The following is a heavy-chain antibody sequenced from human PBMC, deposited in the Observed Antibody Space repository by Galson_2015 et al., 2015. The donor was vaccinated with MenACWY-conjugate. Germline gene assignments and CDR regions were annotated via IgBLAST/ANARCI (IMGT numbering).Heavy chain of an antibody. Sequence: SLRLSCAASGFTFSSYWMSWVRQAPGKGLEWVANIKQDGSEKYYVDSVKGRFTISRDNAKNSLYLQMNSLRAEDTAVYYCARYTVMIQDAFDIWGQGTMVTVSS. CDR2: IKQDGSEK. D-gene: IGHD3-3*01. V-gene: IGHV3-7*03. J-gene: IGHJ3*02. CDR3: ARYTVMIQDAFDI. CDR1: GFTFSSYW.